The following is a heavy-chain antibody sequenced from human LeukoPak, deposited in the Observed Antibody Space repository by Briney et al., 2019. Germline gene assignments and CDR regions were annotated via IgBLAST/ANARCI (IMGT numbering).Heavy chain of an antibody. Sequence: PSETLSLTCTVSGGSISSSSYYWGWIRQPPGKGLEWIGSIYYSGSTYHNPSLKSRVTISVDTSKNQFSLNLSSVTAADTAVYFCARDEGSSYPFDYWGQGTLVTVSS. V-gene: IGHV4-39*07. CDR1: GGSISSSSYY. CDR2: IYYSGST. J-gene: IGHJ4*02. CDR3: ARDEGSSYPFDY. D-gene: IGHD2-2*01.